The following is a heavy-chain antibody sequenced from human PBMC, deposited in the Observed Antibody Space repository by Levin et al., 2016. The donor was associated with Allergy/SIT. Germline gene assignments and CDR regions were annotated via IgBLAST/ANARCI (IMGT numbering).Heavy chain of an antibody. CDR2: ILFDGSRK. V-gene: IGHV3-30-3*01. CDR3: AREVGATPLDY. Sequence: GGSLRLSCAASGFTFSYHAMHWVRQVPGKGLEWVAVILFDGSRKYYIDSVKGRFTISRDNSKNILYLQMNSLRLEDTAVYYCAREVGATPLDYWGQGTLVTVSS. J-gene: IGHJ4*02. D-gene: IGHD1-26*01. CDR1: GFTFSYHA.